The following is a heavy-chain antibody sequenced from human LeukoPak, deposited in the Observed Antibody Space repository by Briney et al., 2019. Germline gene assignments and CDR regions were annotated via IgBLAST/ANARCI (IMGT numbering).Heavy chain of an antibody. CDR1: GFTFTGYY. Sequence: ASVTVSFTASGFTFTGYYMHWVRQAPGQGLEWMAWISPNSGGTNYVQKFQGRVTVTRDTSISTDYMEISGLTSDDTALYYCAREPSGSGGYDYWGQGTLVTVSS. CDR2: ISPNSGGT. V-gene: IGHV1-2*02. J-gene: IGHJ4*02. D-gene: IGHD3-10*01. CDR3: AREPSGSGGYDY.